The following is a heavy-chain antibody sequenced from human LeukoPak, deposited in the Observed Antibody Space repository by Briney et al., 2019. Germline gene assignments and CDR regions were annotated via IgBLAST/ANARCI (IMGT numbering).Heavy chain of an antibody. J-gene: IGHJ4*02. Sequence: GGSLRLSCAASGFTFDDSAMHWVRQAPGKGLEWLSLINWDGGTTYYADSVKGRFTIPRDNSKNSLYLQMNSLRAEDTAVYYCARAGSGWYYFDYWGQGTLVTVSS. CDR3: ARAGSGWYYFDY. CDR2: INWDGGTT. CDR1: GFTFDDSA. V-gene: IGHV3-43D*04. D-gene: IGHD6-19*01.